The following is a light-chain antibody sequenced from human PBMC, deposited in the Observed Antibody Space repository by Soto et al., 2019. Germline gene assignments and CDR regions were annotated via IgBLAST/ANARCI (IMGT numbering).Light chain of an antibody. CDR3: QQYITSPPMYT. V-gene: IGKV3-20*01. CDR2: GAS. Sequence: ETGLTQSPGTLSLSPGERATLSCRASQSVSSRYLAWYQQKPGQAPRLPIYGASNRATGIPDRFSGSGSGTEFTLTISRLEPEDFAVYYCQQYITSPPMYTFGQGTKLEIK. J-gene: IGKJ2*01. CDR1: QSVSSRY.